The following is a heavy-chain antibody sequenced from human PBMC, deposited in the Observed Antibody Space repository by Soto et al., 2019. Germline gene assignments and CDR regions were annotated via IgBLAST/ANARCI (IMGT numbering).Heavy chain of an antibody. CDR3: ATDYMRGADY. D-gene: IGHD5-12*01. V-gene: IGHV1-18*01. CDR1: GYTFTSYG. J-gene: IGHJ4*02. Sequence: ASVKVSCKASGYTFTSYGLNWVRQAPGQGLEWMGWISAYNGNTNYAPRFQGRVTLIRDTSAGTSYMELSSLTSEDTAVYYCATDYMRGADYWGQGTLVTVSS. CDR2: ISAYNGNT.